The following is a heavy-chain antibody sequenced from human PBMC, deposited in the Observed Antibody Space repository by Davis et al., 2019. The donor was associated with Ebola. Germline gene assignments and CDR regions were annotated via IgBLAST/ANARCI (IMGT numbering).Heavy chain of an antibody. CDR3: ARVILWFGEPSGMDV. D-gene: IGHD3-10*01. CDR2: INPNSGGT. V-gene: IGHV1-2*02. J-gene: IGHJ6*04. Sequence: AASVKVSCKASGYTFTGYYMHWVRQAPGQGLEWMGWINPNSGGTNYAQKFQGRVTMTRDTSISTAYMELSRLRSDDTAVYYCARVILWFGEPSGMDVWGKGTTVTVSS. CDR1: GYTFTGYY.